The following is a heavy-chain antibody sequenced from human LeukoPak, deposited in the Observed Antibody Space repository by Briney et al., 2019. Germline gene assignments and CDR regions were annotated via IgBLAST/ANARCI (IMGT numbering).Heavy chain of an antibody. CDR2: ISGSGGST. Sequence: GGSLRLSCAASGFTFSSYAMSWVRQAPGKGLEWVSAISGSGGSTYYADSVKGRFTISRDNSKNTLYLQMNSLRAEDTAVYYRAKERRVYDYVWGSYRPLFDYWGQGTLVTVSS. V-gene: IGHV3-23*01. CDR1: GFTFSSYA. CDR3: AKERRVYDYVWGSYRPLFDY. J-gene: IGHJ4*02. D-gene: IGHD3-16*02.